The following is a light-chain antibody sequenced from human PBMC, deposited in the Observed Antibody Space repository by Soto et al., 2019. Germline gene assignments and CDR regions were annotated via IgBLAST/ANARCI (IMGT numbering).Light chain of an antibody. J-gene: IGLJ1*01. Sequence: QTPLAQPACVSGSLGQSITISCTGTISDVGGYNYVSWYQRHPGTAPKLLIYEVRHRPSGVPNRFSGSKSGSTASLTISGLQADDEADYFCRSYTYTNTPVFGSGTKVTVL. CDR2: EVR. CDR1: ISDVGGYNY. V-gene: IGLV2-14*01. CDR3: RSYTYTNTPV.